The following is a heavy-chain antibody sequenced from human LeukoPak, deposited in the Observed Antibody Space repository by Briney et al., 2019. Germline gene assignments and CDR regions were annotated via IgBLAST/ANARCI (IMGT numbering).Heavy chain of an antibody. J-gene: IGHJ4*02. CDR2: ISYEGSEK. V-gene: IGHV3-30*04. D-gene: IGHD2/OR15-2a*01. CDR1: GFTFSRYA. Sequence: PGGSLRLSCAASGFTFSRYAMHWVRQAPGKGLEWVAVISYEGSEKYNADSVEGRFTISRDNSKNTLYLQMNSLRTEDTAVYYCTRLPMGSGSGTIIDYWGQGTLVTVSS. CDR3: TRLPMGSGSGTIIDY.